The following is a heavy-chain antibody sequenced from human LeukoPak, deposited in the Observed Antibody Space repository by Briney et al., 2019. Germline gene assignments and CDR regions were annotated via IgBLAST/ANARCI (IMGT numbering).Heavy chain of an antibody. V-gene: IGHV1-69*06. Sequence: ASVKVSCKASGDTFSRYALSWVRQAPGQGLEWMGGIFTVFGTTHYAKDLQGRVTITADKSTNTVYMELTSLRSEDTAIYYCARAKVSGYPTYWNFDLWGRGTLVTVSS. CDR2: IFTVFGTT. D-gene: IGHD3-9*01. CDR1: GDTFSRYA. J-gene: IGHJ2*01. CDR3: ARAKVSGYPTYWNFDL.